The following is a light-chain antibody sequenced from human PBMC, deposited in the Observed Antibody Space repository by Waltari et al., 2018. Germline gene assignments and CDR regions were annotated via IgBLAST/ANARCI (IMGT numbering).Light chain of an antibody. CDR3: CSYAGRYTPYV. J-gene: IGLJ1*01. CDR1: SSDIGDYNS. Sequence: QSALTQPRSVSGSPGQSVTFSCTGTSSDIGDYNSVSWYQQHPGKAPKLMIYAVIKRPSGGPDRFSGSKSVNTASLTISGLQAEDEADYYCCSYAGRYTPYVFGTGTKVTVL. V-gene: IGLV2-11*01. CDR2: AVI.